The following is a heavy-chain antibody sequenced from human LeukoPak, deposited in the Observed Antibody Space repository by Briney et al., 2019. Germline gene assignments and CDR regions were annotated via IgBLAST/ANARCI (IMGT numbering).Heavy chain of an antibody. D-gene: IGHD1-26*01. Sequence: PGGSLRLSCAASGFSISNYFIHWVRQAPGKGLVWVSRINGDGSSTTYADSVKGRFTISRDNAKNTVYLQMNSLRAEDTAVYYCAKRIVGPYFYYFDYWGQGTLVTVSS. CDR1: GFSISNYF. CDR2: INGDGSST. V-gene: IGHV3-74*01. CDR3: AKRIVGPYFYYFDY. J-gene: IGHJ4*02.